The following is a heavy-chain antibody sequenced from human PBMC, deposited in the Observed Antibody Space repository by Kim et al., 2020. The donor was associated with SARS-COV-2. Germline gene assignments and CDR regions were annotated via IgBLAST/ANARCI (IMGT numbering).Heavy chain of an antibody. D-gene: IGHD4-17*01. Sequence: SVKVSCKASGGTFSSYAISWVRQAPGQGLEWMGGIIPIFGTANYAQKFQGRVTITADESTSTAYMELSSLRSEDTAVYYCARDDYGDYNSGELIDYWGQGTLVTVSS. CDR1: GGTFSSYA. V-gene: IGHV1-69*13. CDR3: ARDDYGDYNSGELIDY. CDR2: IIPIFGTA. J-gene: IGHJ4*02.